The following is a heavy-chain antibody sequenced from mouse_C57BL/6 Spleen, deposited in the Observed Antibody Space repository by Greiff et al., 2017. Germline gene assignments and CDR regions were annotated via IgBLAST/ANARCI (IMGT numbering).Heavy chain of an antibody. CDR1: GYAFSSSW. Sequence: VQLQQSGPELVKPGASVKISCKASGYAFSSSWMNWVKQRPGKGLEWIGRIYPGDGDTNYNGKFKGKATLTADKSSSTAYMQLSSLTSEDSAVYFCARRENASWFAYGGQGTLVTVSA. J-gene: IGHJ3*01. CDR3: ARRENASWFAY. CDR2: IYPGDGDT. V-gene: IGHV1-82*01.